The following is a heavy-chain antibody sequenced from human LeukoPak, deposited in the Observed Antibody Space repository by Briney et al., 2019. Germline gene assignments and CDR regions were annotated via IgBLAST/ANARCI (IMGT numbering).Heavy chain of an antibody. CDR1: AFTFSDYW. Sequence: GGSLRLSCAASAFTFSDYWMTWVRQTPGKGLERVANINNHGSETYYVDSVRGRFTISRDNAKNSLYLQMNSLRAEDTAVYYCAKDYGSGIYNWFDPWGQGTLVTVSS. CDR2: INNHGSET. J-gene: IGHJ5*02. D-gene: IGHD3-10*01. V-gene: IGHV3-7*01. CDR3: AKDYGSGIYNWFDP.